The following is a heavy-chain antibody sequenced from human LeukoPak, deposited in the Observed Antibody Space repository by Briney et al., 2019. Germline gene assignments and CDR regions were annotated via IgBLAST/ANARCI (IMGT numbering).Heavy chain of an antibody. CDR1: GYTFTSYA. CDR3: ARGSDYYDSGDFDY. J-gene: IGHJ4*02. V-gene: IGHV1-69*13. Sequence: GASVKVSCKASGYTFTSYAISWVRQAPGQGLEWMGGIIPIFGTANYAQKFQGRVTITADEPTSTAYMELSSLRSEDTAVYYCARGSDYYDSGDFDYWGQGTLVTVSS. CDR2: IIPIFGTA. D-gene: IGHD3-22*01.